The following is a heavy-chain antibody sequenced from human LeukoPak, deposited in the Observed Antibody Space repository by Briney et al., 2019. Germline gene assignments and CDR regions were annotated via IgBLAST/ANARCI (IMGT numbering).Heavy chain of an antibody. D-gene: IGHD3-22*01. CDR3: ATDPWESSVPI. V-gene: IGHV3-21*05. J-gene: IGHJ3*02. CDR2: INTKSDSI. Sequence: GGSLRLSCAASGFAFTSYNMNWFRQAPGQGLEWLSYINTKSDSIFYADSLKGRFTISRDNAKDSLFLQMNNVRAEDTAVYYCATDPWESSVPIWGQGTMVTVS. CDR1: GFAFTSYN.